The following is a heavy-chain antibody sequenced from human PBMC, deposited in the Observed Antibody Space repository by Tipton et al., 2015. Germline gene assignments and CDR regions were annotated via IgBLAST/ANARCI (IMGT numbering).Heavy chain of an antibody. CDR1: GTSLSGFY. Sequence: TLSLTCTDSGTSLSGFYWTWIRQPPGKGLEWIGYIRYSGGTNYKPSLRGRVSISLDMSKNQFSLKLRSVTAADTAMYFCARENAYYYGMDVWGQGTTVTVSS. D-gene: IGHD1-1*01. CDR2: IRYSGGT. CDR3: ARENAYYYGMDV. J-gene: IGHJ6*02. V-gene: IGHV4-59*01.